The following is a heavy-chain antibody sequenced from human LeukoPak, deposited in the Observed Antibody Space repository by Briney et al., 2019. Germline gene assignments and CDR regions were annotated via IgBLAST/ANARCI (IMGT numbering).Heavy chain of an antibody. Sequence: ASVKVSCKASGYTFTIYGFSWVRQAPGQGLEWMGWISAHNGNTNYEQKLQGRVTMTRDTSISTAYMELSRLRSDDTAVYYCARAARVWELLGYYFDYWGQGTLVTVSS. D-gene: IGHD1-26*01. CDR1: GYTFTIYG. CDR3: ARAARVWELLGYYFDY. V-gene: IGHV1-18*01. J-gene: IGHJ4*02. CDR2: ISAHNGNT.